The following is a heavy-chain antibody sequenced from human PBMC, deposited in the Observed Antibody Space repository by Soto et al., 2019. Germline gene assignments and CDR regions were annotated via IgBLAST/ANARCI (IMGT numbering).Heavy chain of an antibody. CDR3: VRSGYRPNGVCYFGDFGY. CDR2: MKPTSGNT. CDR1: GYTFSSYD. Sequence: QVQLVQSGAEVKKPGASVKVSCKASGYTFSSYDINWVRQATGQGLEWMGWMKPTSGNTGYAQKFQGRVTMTRDTSIRPAYSELSSLRSEDTAAYDWVRSGYRPNGVCYFGDFGYWGEGTLVSVS. J-gene: IGHJ4*02. V-gene: IGHV1-8*01. D-gene: IGHD2-8*01.